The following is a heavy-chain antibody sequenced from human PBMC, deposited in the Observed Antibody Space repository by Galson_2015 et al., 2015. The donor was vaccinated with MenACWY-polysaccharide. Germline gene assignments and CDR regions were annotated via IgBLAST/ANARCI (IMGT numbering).Heavy chain of an antibody. CDR3: ATQGGDGWPDY. CDR2: INSDGSTT. J-gene: IGHJ4*02. CDR1: GFAFSTYW. V-gene: IGHV3-74*01. D-gene: IGHD5-24*01. Sequence: SLRLSCAASGFAFSTYWMHWVRQSPGRGLVWVSHINSDGSTTNYADSVKGRFTVSRDNAKNTLYLQMNSLRGEDTAVYYCATQGGDGWPDYWGQGTLVTVSS.